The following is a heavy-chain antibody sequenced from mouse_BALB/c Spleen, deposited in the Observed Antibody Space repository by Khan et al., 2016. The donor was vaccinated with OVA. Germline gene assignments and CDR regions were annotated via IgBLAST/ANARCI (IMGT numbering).Heavy chain of an antibody. CDR2: VSTGGHYT. CDR1: GFTFSTYG. CDR3: ARRVYYYDSEGFAY. D-gene: IGHD1-1*01. V-gene: IGHV5-6*01. J-gene: IGHJ3*01. Sequence: EVQLVESGGDVVKPGGSLKLSCAASGFTFSTYGMSWVRQTPDKRLEWVATVSTGGHYTYYPATVKGRFTISRDNAKNTLYQHMSSLKSEDTAMFYCARRVYYYDSEGFAYWGQGTLVTVSA.